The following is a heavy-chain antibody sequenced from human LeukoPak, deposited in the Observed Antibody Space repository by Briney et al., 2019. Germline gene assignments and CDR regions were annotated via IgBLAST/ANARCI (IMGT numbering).Heavy chain of an antibody. CDR2: ITTSSSYL. Sequence: GGSLRLSCAASGFTFNTYEMNWVRQAPGKGLEWVSSITTSSSYLYYADSVKGRFTISRDNAKNSLYLQMNSLRAEDTAVYYCATDSLVATTKALDYWGQGTLVTVSS. CDR1: GFTFNTYE. CDR3: ATDSLVATTKALDY. D-gene: IGHD5-12*01. V-gene: IGHV3-21*01. J-gene: IGHJ4*02.